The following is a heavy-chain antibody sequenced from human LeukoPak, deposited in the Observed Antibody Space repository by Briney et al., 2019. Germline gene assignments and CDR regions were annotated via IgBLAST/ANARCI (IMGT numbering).Heavy chain of an antibody. V-gene: IGHV3-23*01. D-gene: IGHD6-19*01. CDR1: GFTFSSYA. Sequence: GGSXRLXCAASGFTFSSYAMSWVRQARGKGREGVSSISDNSVGTYYADSVRGRFTISRDYSRNTLYMQMNSLRVEDTAVYYCAKYGTVVAGKGLPDWWGQGTLVTVSS. CDR3: AKYGTVVAGKGLPDW. J-gene: IGHJ4*02. CDR2: ISDNSVGT.